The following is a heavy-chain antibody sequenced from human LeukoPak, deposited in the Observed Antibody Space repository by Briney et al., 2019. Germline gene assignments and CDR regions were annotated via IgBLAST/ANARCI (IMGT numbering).Heavy chain of an antibody. CDR2: ISGSGGST. V-gene: IGHV3-23*01. Sequence: GGSLRLSCAASGFTFSSYGMHWVRQAPGKGLEWVSAISGSGGSTYYADSVKGRFTISRDNSKNTLYLQMNSLRAEDTAVYYCARGPDIVVVPAPVSIWGQGTMVTVSS. CDR3: ARGPDIVVVPAPVSI. D-gene: IGHD2-2*01. CDR1: GFTFSSYG. J-gene: IGHJ3*02.